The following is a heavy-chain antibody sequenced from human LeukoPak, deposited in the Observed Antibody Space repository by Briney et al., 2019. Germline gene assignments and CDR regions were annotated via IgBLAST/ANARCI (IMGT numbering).Heavy chain of an antibody. Sequence: PGGSLRLSCAASGFTFSSHSMNWVRQAPGKGLEWVSYISSSSSTIYYADSVKGRFTISRDNAKNSLYLQMNSLRAEDTAVYYCARDSSLWFGKRFDYWGQGTLVTVSS. CDR2: ISSSSSTI. V-gene: IGHV3-48*01. D-gene: IGHD3-10*01. CDR3: ARDSSLWFGKRFDY. CDR1: GFTFSSHS. J-gene: IGHJ4*02.